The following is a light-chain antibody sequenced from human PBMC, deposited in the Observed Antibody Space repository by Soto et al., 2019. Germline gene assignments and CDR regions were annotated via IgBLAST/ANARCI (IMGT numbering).Light chain of an antibody. CDR1: SSNIGNNY. V-gene: IGLV1-51*01. Sequence: QSVLTQSPSVSAAPGQKVTISCSGSSSNIGNNYVSWYQHLPGTAPKPLIYDNNKRPAGIPDRFSGSKSGTSGTLDITGLQTGDEGEYYCATWDASLPGEVFGGGTKLTVL. J-gene: IGLJ2*01. CDR3: ATWDASLPGEV. CDR2: DNN.